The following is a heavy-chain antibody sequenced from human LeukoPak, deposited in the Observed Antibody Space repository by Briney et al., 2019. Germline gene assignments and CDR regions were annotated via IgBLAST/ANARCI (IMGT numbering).Heavy chain of an antibody. D-gene: IGHD1-26*01. J-gene: IGHJ6*03. CDR1: GFTFDDYG. Sequence: PGGSLRLSCAASGFTFDDYGMSWVRQAPGKGLEWVSGINWNGGSTVYADSVKGRFTISRDNAKNSLYLQMNSLRAEDTAIYYCARDPYNGNYGDSYYYYMDVWGKGTTVTISS. CDR3: ARDPYNGNYGDSYYYYMDV. CDR2: INWNGGST. V-gene: IGHV3-20*04.